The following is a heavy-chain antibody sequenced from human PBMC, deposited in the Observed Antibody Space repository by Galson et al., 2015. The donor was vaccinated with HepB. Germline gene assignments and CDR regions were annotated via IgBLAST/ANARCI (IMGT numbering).Heavy chain of an antibody. J-gene: IGHJ4*02. V-gene: IGHV4-59*08. Sequence: SETLSLTCTVSGGSISSYCWSWIRQPPGKGREGIGGFFYTGSTNYNPSLKSRVTISVDTPKNQFSLKLSSVTAADTAVFYCARHDTSGFKSFDYWGQGTLVTVSS. CDR1: GGSISSYC. CDR3: ARHDTSGFKSFDY. CDR2: FFYTGST. D-gene: IGHD3-22*01.